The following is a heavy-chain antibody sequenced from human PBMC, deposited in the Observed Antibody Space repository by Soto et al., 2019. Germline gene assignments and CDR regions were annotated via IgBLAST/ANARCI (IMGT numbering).Heavy chain of an antibody. CDR1: GFSFSSYG. CDR2: ISSSGSSR. J-gene: IGHJ6*02. V-gene: IGHV3-48*03. CDR3: ARAPANYYYYGLDV. Sequence: EVQLVESGGGLVQPGGSLRLSCAASGFSFSSYGMNWVRQAPGKGLEWVSYISSSGSSRYYADSVRGRFTISRGNAKNSLSLQMDSLRAEDTGVYYCARAPANYYYYGLDVWGQGTTVTVSS.